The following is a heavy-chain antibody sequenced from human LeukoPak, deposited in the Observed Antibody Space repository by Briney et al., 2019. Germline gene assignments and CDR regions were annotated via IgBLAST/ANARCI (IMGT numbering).Heavy chain of an antibody. CDR2: LYTGGTT. D-gene: IGHD3-10*01. CDR1: GFTVSSNY. J-gene: IGHJ4*02. V-gene: IGHV3-66*04. Sequence: GGSLRFSCAASGFTVSSNYMSWVRQAPGKGLEWVSVLYTGGTTYYADSVKGRFTISRDNSKNTVYLDMSSLRAEDTAVYYCTTRLLWFGEWLDYWGQGTLVTVSS. CDR3: TTRLLWFGEWLDY.